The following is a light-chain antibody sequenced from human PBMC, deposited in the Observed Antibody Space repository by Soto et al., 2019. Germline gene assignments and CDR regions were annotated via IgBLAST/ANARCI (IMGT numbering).Light chain of an antibody. V-gene: IGKV2-28*01. CDR3: MQALQTPWT. J-gene: IGKJ1*01. Sequence: IVMTQSPLALPVPPEEPTSISCRSSQRLLHSNGYNYLDWYLQKPGQSPQLLIYLGSNRASGVPDRFSGSGSGTDFTLKISRVEAEDVGVYYCMQALQTPWTFGQGTKVDIK. CDR1: QRLLHSNGYNY. CDR2: LGS.